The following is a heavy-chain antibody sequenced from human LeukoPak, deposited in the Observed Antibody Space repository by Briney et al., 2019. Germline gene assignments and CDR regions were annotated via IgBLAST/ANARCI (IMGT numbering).Heavy chain of an antibody. V-gene: IGHV4-30-4*08. CDR2: IYYSRST. J-gene: IGHJ2*01. CDR1: LGSLISGDYY. Sequence: PSQTLSLTCTVSLGSLISGDYYWSCIREPPGKGLVWIGYIYYSRSTYYKPSLKSRVTISVDTSKIQFSLKLSSVTAADTAVYYCARDSGSYPGYWYFDLWGRGTLVTVSS. D-gene: IGHD1-26*01. CDR3: ARDSGSYPGYWYFDL.